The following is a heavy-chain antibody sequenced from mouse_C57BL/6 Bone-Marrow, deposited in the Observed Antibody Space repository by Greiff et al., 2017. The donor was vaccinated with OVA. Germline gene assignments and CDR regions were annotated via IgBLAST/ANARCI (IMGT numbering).Heavy chain of an antibody. J-gene: IGHJ4*01. CDR1: GFNIKNPY. V-gene: IGHV14-3*01. D-gene: IGHD1-1*01. CDR2: IDPANDNT. Sequence: VQLQQSVAELVRPGASVKLSCTASGFNIKNPYMHWVKQRPEQGLEWIGRIDPANDNTKYAPKFQGKATITADTSSNTAYLQLSSLTSEDTAIYYCARYNYGSSYPYAMDYWGQGTSVTVSS. CDR3: ARYNYGSSYPYAMDY.